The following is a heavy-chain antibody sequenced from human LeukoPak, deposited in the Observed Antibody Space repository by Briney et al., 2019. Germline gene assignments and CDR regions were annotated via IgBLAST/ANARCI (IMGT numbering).Heavy chain of an antibody. J-gene: IGHJ4*02. Sequence: GGSLRLSCAASGFTFSSYAMSWVRQAPGKGLEWVSAISGSGGSTYYADSVKGRFTISRDNSKNTLYLQMNSLRAEDTAVYYCARDGGSWYKSPYVDYWGQGTLVTVSS. CDR2: ISGSGGST. CDR1: GFTFSSYA. V-gene: IGHV3-23*01. D-gene: IGHD6-13*01. CDR3: ARDGGSWYKSPYVDY.